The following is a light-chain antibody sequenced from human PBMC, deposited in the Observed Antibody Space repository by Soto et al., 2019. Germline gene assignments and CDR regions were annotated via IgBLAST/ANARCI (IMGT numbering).Light chain of an antibody. Sequence: QSALTQPRSVSGSPGQSVTISCTGTRSDVGGYNYVSWYQQHPGKAPKLMIYDVSKRPSGVPDRFSGSKSDNTASLTISELQAEDEADYYCCSYAGSSLVVFGGGTKVTVL. CDR2: DVS. CDR3: CSYAGSSLVV. J-gene: IGLJ3*02. CDR1: RSDVGGYNY. V-gene: IGLV2-11*01.